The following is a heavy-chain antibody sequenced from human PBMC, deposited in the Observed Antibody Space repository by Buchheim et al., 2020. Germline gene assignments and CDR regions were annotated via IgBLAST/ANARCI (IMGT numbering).Heavy chain of an antibody. J-gene: IGHJ6*02. CDR1: GGSISSGDYY. Sequence: QVQLQESGPGLVKPSQTLSLTCTVSGGSISSGDYYWSWIRQPPGKGLEWIGYIYYSGSPYYNPSLKSRVTLSVDTSKNQFSLKLSSVTAADTAVYYCARVTGEWLRLLYYYYGMDVWGQGTT. CDR2: IYYSGSP. V-gene: IGHV4-30-4*01. D-gene: IGHD5-12*01. CDR3: ARVTGEWLRLLYYYYGMDV.